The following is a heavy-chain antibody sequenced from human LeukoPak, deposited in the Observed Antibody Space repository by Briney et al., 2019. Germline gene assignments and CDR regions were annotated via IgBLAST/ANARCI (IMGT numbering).Heavy chain of an antibody. Sequence: PGGSLRLSCAASGFTFSTYSMSWVRQAPGKGLEWVSAIRGGGGDTYYADSVKGRFTISRDNSKATLSLQMNSLRAEDTAEYYCAKISWDGRGSFYWGQGTLVTVSS. J-gene: IGHJ4*02. CDR1: GFTFSTYS. V-gene: IGHV3-23*01. CDR3: AKISWDGRGSFY. D-gene: IGHD3-10*01. CDR2: IRGGGGDT.